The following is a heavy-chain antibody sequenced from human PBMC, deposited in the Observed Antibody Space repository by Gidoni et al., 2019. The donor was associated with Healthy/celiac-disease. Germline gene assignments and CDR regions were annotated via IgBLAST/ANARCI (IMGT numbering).Heavy chain of an antibody. CDR1: GFTSSSYA. J-gene: IGHJ4*02. Sequence: EVQLLESGGGLVQPGGSLRLSCPASGFTSSSYAMSWVHQAPGKGLEWVSAISGSGGSTYYADSVKGRFTISRDNSKNTLYLQMNSLRAEDTAVYYCAKGDDPYSSSPSDYWGQGTLVTVSS. CDR3: AKGDDPYSSSPSDY. D-gene: IGHD6-6*01. CDR2: ISGSGGST. V-gene: IGHV3-23*01.